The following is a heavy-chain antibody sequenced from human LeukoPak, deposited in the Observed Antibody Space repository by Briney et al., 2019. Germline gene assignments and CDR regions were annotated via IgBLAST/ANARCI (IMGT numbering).Heavy chain of an antibody. V-gene: IGHV3-21*01. CDR3: ARGHYDILTGDDY. CDR2: ISSSSSYI. J-gene: IGHJ4*02. Sequence: GGSLRLSCAASGSTFSSYSMNWVRQAPGKGLEWVSSISSSSSYIYYADSVKGRFTISRDNAKNSLYLQMNSLRAEDTAVYYCARGHYDILTGDDYWGQGTLVTVSS. CDR1: GSTFSSYS. D-gene: IGHD3-9*01.